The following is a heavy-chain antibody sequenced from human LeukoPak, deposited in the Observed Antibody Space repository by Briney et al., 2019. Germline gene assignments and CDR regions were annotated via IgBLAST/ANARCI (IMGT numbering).Heavy chain of an antibody. CDR1: GYSFTSYW. V-gene: IGHV5-51*01. J-gene: IGHJ3*01. CDR3: ARRGNAFDV. Sequence: GGSLQSSCKGSGYSFTSYWIGWGRRMPGKGLEWMGIIYPGDSDTRYSPSFQGQVTISADKSISTAYLQWSSLKASDTAIYYCARRGNAFDVWGQGTMVTVSS. CDR2: IYPGDSDT.